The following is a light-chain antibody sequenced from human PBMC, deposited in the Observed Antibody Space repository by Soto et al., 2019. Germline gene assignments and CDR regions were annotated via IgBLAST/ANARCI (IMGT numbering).Light chain of an antibody. CDR1: QSISSW. Sequence: DIQMTQSPSTLCASVGDRVTITCRASQSISSWLAWYQQKPGKAPKLLIYKASSLESGVPSRFSGSGSGTEFTLTISSLQPDDFATYYCQQYNSYSRTFGQGTKVEIK. J-gene: IGKJ1*01. CDR2: KAS. V-gene: IGKV1-5*03. CDR3: QQYNSYSRT.